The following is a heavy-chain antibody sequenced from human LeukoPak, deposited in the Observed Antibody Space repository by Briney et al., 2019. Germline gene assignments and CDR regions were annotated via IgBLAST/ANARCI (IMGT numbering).Heavy chain of an antibody. Sequence: PGGSPRLSCAASGFTFSSYAMSWVRQAPGKGLEWVSVISDNGGSTYYADSVKGRFTISRDNFKNTLYLQMNSLRAEDTAVYYCAKARFGSGWYDNWGQGTLVTVSS. J-gene: IGHJ5*02. D-gene: IGHD6-19*01. V-gene: IGHV3-23*01. CDR3: AKARFGSGWYDN. CDR1: GFTFSSYA. CDR2: ISDNGGST.